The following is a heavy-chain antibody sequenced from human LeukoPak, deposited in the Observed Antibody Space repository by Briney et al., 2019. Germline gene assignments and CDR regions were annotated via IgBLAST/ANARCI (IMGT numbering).Heavy chain of an antibody. CDR2: IYYRVTS. CDR1: GDSISTYY. CDR3: ARAVGGDGSGSL. Sequence: SETLSLTCTVSGDSISTYYWSRIRQPPGKGLEWIGYIYYRVTSDYNPSLKSRVTMSVDMSTRQISLKLSSVTAADTAVYYCARAVGGDGSGSLWGPGTLVTVSS. J-gene: IGHJ4*02. D-gene: IGHD3-10*01. V-gene: IGHV4-59*01.